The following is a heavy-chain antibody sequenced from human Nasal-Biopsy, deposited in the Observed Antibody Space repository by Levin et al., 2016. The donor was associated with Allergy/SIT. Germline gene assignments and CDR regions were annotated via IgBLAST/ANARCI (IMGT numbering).Heavy chain of an antibody. Sequence: GGSLRLSCEASGFTFSTAWMSWVRQAPGKGLEGVGRIISKNDGETTQYTAPVKGRFTISRDDAKNTLYLQMDSLEAEDTAIYYCVADVPTYQPQADYWGQGTLVTVSS. CDR3: VADVPTYQPQADY. J-gene: IGHJ4*02. D-gene: IGHD2-2*01. V-gene: IGHV3-15*01. CDR2: IISKNDGETT. CDR1: GFTFSTAW.